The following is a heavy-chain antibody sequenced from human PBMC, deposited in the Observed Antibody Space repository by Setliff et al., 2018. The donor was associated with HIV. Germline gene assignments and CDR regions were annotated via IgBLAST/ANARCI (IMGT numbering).Heavy chain of an antibody. CDR2: IYHSGST. V-gene: IGHV4-59*12. J-gene: IGHJ6*03. Sequence: SETLSLTCTVSGGSISSYYWSWIRQPPGKGLEWIGYIYHSGSTNYNPSLKSRVTISVDTSKNQFSLKLISVTAADTAFFYCARGFSGDYLFTGYLDVWGKGTTVTVSS. D-gene: IGHD3-22*01. CDR1: GGSISSYY. CDR3: ARGFSGDYLFTGYLDV.